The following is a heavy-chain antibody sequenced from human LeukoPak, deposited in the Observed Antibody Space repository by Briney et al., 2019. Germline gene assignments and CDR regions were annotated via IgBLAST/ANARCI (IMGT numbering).Heavy chain of an antibody. V-gene: IGHV4-38-2*02. D-gene: IGHD3-22*01. J-gene: IGHJ3*02. CDR2: IYHSGST. CDR3: ARAVDGYDSSGYFRDAFDI. CDR1: GYSISSGYY. Sequence: SETLSLNCTVSGYSISSGYYWGWIRQPPGKGLEWIGTIYHSGSTYYNPSLKSRVTISVDTSKNQFTLRLSYVTAADTAVYYCARAVDGYDSSGYFRDAFDIWGQGTMVTVSS.